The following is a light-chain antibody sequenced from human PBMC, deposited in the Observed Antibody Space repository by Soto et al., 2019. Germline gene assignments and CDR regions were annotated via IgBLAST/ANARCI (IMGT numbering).Light chain of an antibody. CDR1: SSNIGAAYG. Sequence: QPVLTQPPSVSGAPGQRVTISCTGSSSNIGAAYGVHWFQQLPGTAPKLLIYGNNNRPSGVPDRFSGSKSGTSASLAITGLQAEDEADYYCQSYDSSLSAYVFGTGTKLTVL. CDR3: QSYDSSLSAYV. V-gene: IGLV1-40*01. J-gene: IGLJ1*01. CDR2: GNN.